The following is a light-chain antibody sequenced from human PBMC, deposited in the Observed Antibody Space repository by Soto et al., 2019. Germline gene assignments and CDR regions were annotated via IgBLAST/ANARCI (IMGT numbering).Light chain of an antibody. J-gene: IGKJ1*01. CDR2: AAS. Sequence: DIQMTNSPSSLCSSLVDRVTMTCRASQSISSYLHWYQQKPGKAGKLLIYAASSLQSGVPSRSSGSGSGTEFPLTISSLQTEDFANYYCLQNYNFSWTFGQGTQVGIK. CDR3: LQNYNFSWT. V-gene: IGKV1-39*01. CDR1: QSISSY.